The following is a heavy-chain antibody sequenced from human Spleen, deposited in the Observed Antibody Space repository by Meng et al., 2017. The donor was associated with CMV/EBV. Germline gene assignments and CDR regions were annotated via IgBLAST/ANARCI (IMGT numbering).Heavy chain of an antibody. Sequence: ASVKVSCKASGYSFITYYIHWVRQAPGQGLEWMGRINPDGGTTTYAQRFQGGLTLTSDTSTSTVYMELSRLTSEDTAVYYCARGLVGYDAFDIWGQGTLVTVSS. J-gene: IGHJ3*02. CDR3: ARGLVGYDAFDI. D-gene: IGHD2-2*03. CDR1: GYSFITYY. CDR2: INPDGGTT. V-gene: IGHV1-46*01.